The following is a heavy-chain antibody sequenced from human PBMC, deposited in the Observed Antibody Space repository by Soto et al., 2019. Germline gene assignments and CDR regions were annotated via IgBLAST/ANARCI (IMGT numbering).Heavy chain of an antibody. CDR2: IYYDGSNK. V-gene: IGHV3-30*18. D-gene: IGHD3-9*01. CDR3: EKDLAPGKYYDILTGEYGMDV. Sequence: QVQLVESGGGVVQPGRSLRLSCAASGFTFSSYGMHWVRQAPGKGLEWVAVIYYDGSNKYYADSVKGRFTISRDNSKNTLYLQMNSLRAEDTAMYYCEKDLAPGKYYDILTGEYGMDVWGQGTTVHVSS. J-gene: IGHJ6*01. CDR1: GFTFSSYG.